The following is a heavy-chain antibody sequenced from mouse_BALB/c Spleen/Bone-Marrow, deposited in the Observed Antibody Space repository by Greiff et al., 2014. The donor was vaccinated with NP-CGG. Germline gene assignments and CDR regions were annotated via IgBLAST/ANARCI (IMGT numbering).Heavy chain of an antibody. J-gene: IGHJ3*01. Sequence: VQLVESGAELAKPGASVKMSCKASGYTFTSYWMQWVKQRPGQGLEWIGYINPSAGYTEYNQKFKDKATLTADKSSSTAYMQLSSLTSEDSAVYYCARYHYGYDGFAYWGQGTLVTVSA. V-gene: IGHV1-7*01. CDR3: ARYHYGYDGFAY. D-gene: IGHD2-2*01. CDR2: INPSAGYT. CDR1: GYTFTSYW.